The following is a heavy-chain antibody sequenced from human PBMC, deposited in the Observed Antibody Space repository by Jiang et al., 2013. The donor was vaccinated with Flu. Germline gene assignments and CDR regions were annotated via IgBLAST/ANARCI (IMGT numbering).Heavy chain of an antibody. CDR3: ASVDTAMVT. V-gene: IGHV1-69*01. CDR2: FGTA. D-gene: IGHD5-18*01. Sequence: FGTANYAQKFQGRVTITADESTSTAYMELSSLRSEDTAVYYCASVDTAMVTWGQGTLVTVSS. J-gene: IGHJ4*02.